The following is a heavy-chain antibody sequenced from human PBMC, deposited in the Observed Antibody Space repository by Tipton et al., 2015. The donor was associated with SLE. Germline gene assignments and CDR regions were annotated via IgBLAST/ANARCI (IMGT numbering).Heavy chain of an antibody. J-gene: IGHJ4*02. CDR1: GGSISSYY. D-gene: IGHD3-3*01. CDR3: ARYFGRDLWSGYFD. V-gene: IGHV4-59*07. Sequence: TLSLTCTVSGGSISSYYWSWIRQPPGKGLEWIGYIYYSGSTNYNPSLKSRVTISVDTSKNQFSLKLSSVTAAATAVYYCARYFGRDLWSGYFDWCQGTLVTVSS. CDR2: IYYSGST.